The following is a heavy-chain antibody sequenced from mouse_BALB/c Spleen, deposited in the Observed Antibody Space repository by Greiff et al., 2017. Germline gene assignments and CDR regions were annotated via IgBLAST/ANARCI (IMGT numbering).Heavy chain of an antibody. V-gene: IGHV1-39*01. CDR1: GYSFNGYN. CDR2: IDPYYGGT. J-gene: IGHJ1*01. Sequence: VQLQQSGPELVKPGASVKISCKASGYSFNGYNMNWVKQSNGKSLEWIGNIDPYYGGTSYNQKFKGKATLTVDKSSSTAYMQLKSLTSEDSAVYYCARRGDGDWYFDVWGAGTTVTVSS. CDR3: ARRGDGDWYFDV. D-gene: IGHD3-3*01.